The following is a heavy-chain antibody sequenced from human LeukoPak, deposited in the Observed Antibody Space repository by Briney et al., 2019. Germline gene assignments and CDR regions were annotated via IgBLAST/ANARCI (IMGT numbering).Heavy chain of an antibody. V-gene: IGHV1-69*04. D-gene: IGHD3-22*01. J-gene: IGHJ4*02. CDR1: GGTFSSYA. Sequence: SVKVSCKASGGTFSSYAISWVRQAPGQGLEWMGRIIPILGIANSAQKFQGRVTITADKSTSTAYMELSSLRSEDTAVYYCARETNYYDSSVLRYWGQGTLVTVSS. CDR2: IIPILGIA. CDR3: ARETNYYDSSVLRY.